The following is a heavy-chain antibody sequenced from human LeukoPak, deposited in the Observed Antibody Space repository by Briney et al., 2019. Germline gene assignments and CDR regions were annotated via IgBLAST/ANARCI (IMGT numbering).Heavy chain of an antibody. V-gene: IGHV4-59*01. CDR2: IYYSGST. D-gene: IGHD4-17*01. CDR3: ARNGAAWDYYFDY. Sequence: PSETLSLTCTVSGGSIGSYYWSWIRQPPGKGLEWIGYIYYSGSTNYNPSLKSRVTISVDTSKNQFSLKLSSVTAADTAVYYCARNGAAWDYYFDYWGQGTLVTVSS. CDR1: GGSIGSYY. J-gene: IGHJ4*02.